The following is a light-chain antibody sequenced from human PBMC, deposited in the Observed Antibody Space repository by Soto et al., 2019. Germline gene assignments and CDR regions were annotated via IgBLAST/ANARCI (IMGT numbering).Light chain of an antibody. CDR2: GAA. CDR1: QSVSSNY. Sequence: EIVLTQSPGILSLSPGERATLSCRASQSVSSNYLAWYQQKPGQAPRLLIYGAASRATGIPDRFSGRGSGTDFTLSISRLEPDDFAVYYCQQYDTSLPRTFGQGTKVEIK. J-gene: IGKJ1*01. V-gene: IGKV3-20*01. CDR3: QQYDTSLPRT.